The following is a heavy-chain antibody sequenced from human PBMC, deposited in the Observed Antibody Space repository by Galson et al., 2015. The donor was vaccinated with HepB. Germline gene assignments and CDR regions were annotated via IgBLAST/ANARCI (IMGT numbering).Heavy chain of an antibody. V-gene: IGHV1-2*04. CDR1: GYTFTGYY. CDR3: ARGGQAGYYDSSGYRPYWYFDL. Sequence: SVKVSCKASGYTFTGYYMHWVRQAPGQGLEWMGWINPNSGGTNYAQKFQGWVTMTRDTSISTAYMELSRLRSDDTAVYYCARGGQAGYYDSSGYRPYWYFDLWGRGTLVTVSS. D-gene: IGHD3-22*01. CDR2: INPNSGGT. J-gene: IGHJ2*01.